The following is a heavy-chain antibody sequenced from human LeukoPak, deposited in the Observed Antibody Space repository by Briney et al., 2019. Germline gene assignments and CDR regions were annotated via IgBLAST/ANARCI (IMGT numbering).Heavy chain of an antibody. CDR1: GVTFSSYA. CDR2: IIPIFGTA. J-gene: IGHJ3*02. D-gene: IGHD2-15*01. CDR3: ARDGPRIGGAFDI. V-gene: IGHV1-69*06. Sequence: SVKVSCKASGVTFSSYAISWVRQAPGQGLEWMGGIIPIFGTANYAQKFQGRVTITADKSTSTAYMELSSLRSEDTAVYYCARDGPRIGGAFDIWGQGTMVTVSS.